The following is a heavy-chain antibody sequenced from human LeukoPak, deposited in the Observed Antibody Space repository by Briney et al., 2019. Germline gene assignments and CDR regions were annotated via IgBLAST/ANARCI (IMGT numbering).Heavy chain of an antibody. V-gene: IGHV1-8*01. Sequence: ASVRVSCKASGSTFTSYDINWVRQATGQGLEWMGWMNPNSGNTGYAQKFQGRVTMTRNTSISTAYMELSSLRSEDTAVYYCARGATHRIMITFGGVATFDYWGQGTLVTVSS. CDR1: GSTFTSYD. CDR3: ARGATHRIMITFGGVATFDY. J-gene: IGHJ4*02. CDR2: MNPNSGNT. D-gene: IGHD3-16*01.